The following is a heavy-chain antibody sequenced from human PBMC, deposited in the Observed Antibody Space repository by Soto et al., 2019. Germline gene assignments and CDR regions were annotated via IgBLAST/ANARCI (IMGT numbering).Heavy chain of an antibody. D-gene: IGHD6-13*01. CDR2: INHSGST. CDR3: ASGSSSWYRGGYYYYMDV. V-gene: IGHV4-34*01. Sequence: SETLSLTCAVYGGSFSGYYWSLIRQPPGKGLEWIGEINHSGSTNQNPSLKSRVTISVDTSKNQFSLKLSSVTAADTAVYYCASGSSSWYRGGYYYYMDVWGKGTKVTVS. J-gene: IGHJ6*03. CDR1: GGSFSGYY.